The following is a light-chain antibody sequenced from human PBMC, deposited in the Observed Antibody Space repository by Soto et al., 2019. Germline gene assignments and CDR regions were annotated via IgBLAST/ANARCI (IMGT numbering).Light chain of an antibody. V-gene: IGLV3-21*02. CDR2: DDT. Sequence: SYELTQPPSVSVAPGQTARITRGGSHIGGRSVHWYQQKPGQAPILVVYDDTDRPSGIPERFSVSNSGNTATLTISRVEVGDEAVHYCQVWDSSSDHWVVGGGTKLNVL. CDR1: HIGGRS. CDR3: QVWDSSSDHWV. J-gene: IGLJ3*02.